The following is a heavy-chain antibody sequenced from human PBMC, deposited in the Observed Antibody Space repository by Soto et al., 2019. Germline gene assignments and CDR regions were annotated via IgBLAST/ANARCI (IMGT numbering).Heavy chain of an antibody. V-gene: IGHV4-34*01. CDR3: ARDKITGLFGY. CDR1: GGSFSGYD. CDR2: INHSGST. D-gene: IGHD2-8*02. Sequence: QVQLQQWGAGLLKPSETLSLTCAVYGGSFSGYDWTWIRQPPGTGLEWIGEINHSGSTNYNPSLKSLVPISVDTSKEPFSLKLTSVTAAGTAVYFCARDKITGLFGYWGQGNLVTVSS. J-gene: IGHJ4*02.